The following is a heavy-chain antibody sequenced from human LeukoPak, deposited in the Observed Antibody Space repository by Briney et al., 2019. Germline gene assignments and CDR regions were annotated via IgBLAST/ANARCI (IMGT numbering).Heavy chain of an antibody. J-gene: IGHJ4*02. Sequence: PGRSLRLSCAASGFTFSSYSMNWVRQAPGKGLEWVSYISSSGSTIYYADSVKGRFTISRDNAKNSLYLQMNSLRAEDTAVYYCARYKEGQATFDYWGQGTLVTVSS. CDR2: ISSSGSTI. CDR3: ARYKEGQATFDY. CDR1: GFTFSSYS. D-gene: IGHD1-1*01. V-gene: IGHV3-48*04.